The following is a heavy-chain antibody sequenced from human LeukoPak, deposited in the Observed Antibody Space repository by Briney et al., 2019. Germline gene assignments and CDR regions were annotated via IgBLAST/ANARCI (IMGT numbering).Heavy chain of an antibody. V-gene: IGHV1-2*02. CDR3: ARDSRYNNVGDY. J-gene: IGHJ4*02. CDR1: GYSFIDYY. CDR2: INPNSGGT. Sequence: ASVKVSCKASGYSFIDYYIHWVRQAPGQGLEWMGWINPNSGGTNYAQKFQGRVTMTRDTSISTAYMELGRLRSDDTAVYFCARDSRYNNVGDYWGQGTLVTVSS. D-gene: IGHD3-10*01.